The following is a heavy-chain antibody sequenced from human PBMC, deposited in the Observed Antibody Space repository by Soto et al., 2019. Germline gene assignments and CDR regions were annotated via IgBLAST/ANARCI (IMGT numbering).Heavy chain of an antibody. CDR1: GYSFTGYY. J-gene: IGHJ4*02. V-gene: IGHV1-2*02. CDR2: INPDSGAT. CDR3: ARGDYETGGYPFPYFDY. D-gene: IGHD3-22*01. Sequence: HEHLVQSGAEVKRPGASLKVSCKASGYSFTGYYIHWVRQAPGQGLEWMGWINPDSGATNYAQNCQGRVTLTSDTSISTASMDLTSLTSDDTAVYYCARGDYETGGYPFPYFDYWGEGTLVIVSS.